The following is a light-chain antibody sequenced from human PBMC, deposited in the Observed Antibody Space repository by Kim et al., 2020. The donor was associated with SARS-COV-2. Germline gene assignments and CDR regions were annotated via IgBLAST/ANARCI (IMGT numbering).Light chain of an antibody. CDR3: SSYTSSSSLWV. J-gene: IGLJ3*02. V-gene: IGLV2-14*03. CDR2: DVS. Sequence: SITSTCTGTSSDVGGYNYVSWYQQHPGKAPKLMIYDVSNRPSGVSNRFSGSKSGNTASLTISGLQAEDEADYYCSSYTSSSSLWVFGGGTQLTVL. CDR1: SSDVGGYNY.